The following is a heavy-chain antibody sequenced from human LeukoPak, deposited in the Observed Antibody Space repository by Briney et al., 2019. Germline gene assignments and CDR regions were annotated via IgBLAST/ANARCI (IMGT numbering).Heavy chain of an antibody. CDR2: INGDGSNT. V-gene: IGHV3-74*01. CDR3: VRETTYCSSTSCSDAFDV. Sequence: PGGSLRLPCATSGFTFSSYAMSWVRQAPGKGLVWVSRINGDGSNTSYADSVKGRFTISRDNAKNTLYVQMNSLRAEDTAVYYCVRETTYCSSTSCSDAFDVWGQGTMVTVSS. D-gene: IGHD2-2*01. J-gene: IGHJ3*01. CDR1: GFTFSSYA.